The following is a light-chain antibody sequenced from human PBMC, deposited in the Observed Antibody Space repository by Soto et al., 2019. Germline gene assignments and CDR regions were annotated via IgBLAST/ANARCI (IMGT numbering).Light chain of an antibody. J-gene: IGKJ5*01. CDR3: QQYNDSPLT. CDR1: QSVSTN. CDR2: GAS. V-gene: IGKV3-15*01. Sequence: EIVMTQSPATLSVSPGERATLSCRASQSVSTNLAWYQQKPGQAPRLLIYGASTRPTGIPARFSGSGPGTEFTLTISSLQSEDFEVYYCQQYNDSPLTFGQGTRLEI.